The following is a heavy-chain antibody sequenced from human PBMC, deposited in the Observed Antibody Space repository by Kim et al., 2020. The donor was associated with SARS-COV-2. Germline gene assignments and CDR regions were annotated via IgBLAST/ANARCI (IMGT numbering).Heavy chain of an antibody. Sequence: SETLSLTCAVYGGSFSGYYWSWIRQPPGKGLEWIGEINHSGSTNYNPSLKSRVTISVDTSKNQFSLKLSSVTAADTAVYYCAAISSGWYEGNYWGQGTLVTVSS. CDR2: INHSGST. V-gene: IGHV4-34*01. CDR3: AAISSGWYEGNY. D-gene: IGHD6-19*01. CDR1: GGSFSGYY. J-gene: IGHJ4*02.